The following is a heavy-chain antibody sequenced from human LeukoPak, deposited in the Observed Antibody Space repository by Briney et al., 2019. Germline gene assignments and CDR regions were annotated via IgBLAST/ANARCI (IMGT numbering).Heavy chain of an antibody. Sequence: GGSLRLSCAASGFTFSSYWMSWVRQAPGKRLEWVANIKQDGSEKDYVDSVKGRFTISRDNSKNTLYLQMNSLRPEDTAVYYCARWLQSRGAFDYWGQGTLVTVSS. D-gene: IGHD5-24*01. CDR1: GFTFSSYW. J-gene: IGHJ4*02. CDR2: IKQDGSEK. V-gene: IGHV3-7*01. CDR3: ARWLQSRGAFDY.